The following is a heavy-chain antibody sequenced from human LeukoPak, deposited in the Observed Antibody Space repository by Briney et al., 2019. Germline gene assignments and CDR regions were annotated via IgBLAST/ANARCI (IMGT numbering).Heavy chain of an antibody. CDR2: IYSGGST. V-gene: IGHV3-66*01. CDR1: GFTVSSNY. D-gene: IGHD6-19*01. Sequence: GGSLRLSCAASGFTVSSNYMSWVRQAPGKGLEWVSVIYSGGSTYYADSVKGRFTISRDNSKNTLYLQMNSLRAEDTAVYYCARGVIAVAGTGHDYWGQGTLVTVSS. J-gene: IGHJ4*02. CDR3: ARGVIAVAGTGHDY.